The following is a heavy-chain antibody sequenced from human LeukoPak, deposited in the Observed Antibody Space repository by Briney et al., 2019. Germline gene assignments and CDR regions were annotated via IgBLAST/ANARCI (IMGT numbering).Heavy chain of an antibody. CDR2: SYHSGST. Sequence: PSQTLSLTCAVSGGSISSGGYSWSWIPQPPGKGLEWIGYSYHSGSTYYNPSLKSRVTISVDRSKNQFSLKLSSVTAADTAVHSCAREGYSYGLFDYWGQGTLVTVPS. CDR3: AREGYSYGLFDY. J-gene: IGHJ4*02. D-gene: IGHD5-18*01. CDR1: GGSISSGGYS. V-gene: IGHV4-30-2*01.